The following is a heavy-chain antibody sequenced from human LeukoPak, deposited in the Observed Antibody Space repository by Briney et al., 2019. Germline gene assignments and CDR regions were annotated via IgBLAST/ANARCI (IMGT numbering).Heavy chain of an antibody. D-gene: IGHD6-13*01. J-gene: IGHJ4*02. CDR2: IIPIFGTA. CDR1: GGTFSSYA. Sequence: GASVKVSCKASGGTFSSYAISWVQQAPGQGLEWMGGIIPIFGTANYAQKFQGRVTITADESTSTAYMELSSLRSEDTAVYYCARRIAAAGGEFDYWGQGTLVTVSS. V-gene: IGHV1-69*13. CDR3: ARRIAAAGGEFDY.